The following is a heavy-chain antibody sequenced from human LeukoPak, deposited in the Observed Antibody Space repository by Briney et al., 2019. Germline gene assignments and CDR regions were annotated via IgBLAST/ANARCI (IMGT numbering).Heavy chain of an antibody. Sequence: GGSLRLSCAASGFTFGSYAMSWVRQAPGKGLEWVSGISGSGDSTYYADSVKGRFTISRDNSKNTLYLRMNSLRAEDTAVYYCAKVPWREMAGPFDYWGQGTLVTVSS. CDR3: AKVPWREMAGPFDY. V-gene: IGHV3-23*01. CDR1: GFTFGSYA. J-gene: IGHJ4*02. CDR2: ISGSGDST. D-gene: IGHD5-24*01.